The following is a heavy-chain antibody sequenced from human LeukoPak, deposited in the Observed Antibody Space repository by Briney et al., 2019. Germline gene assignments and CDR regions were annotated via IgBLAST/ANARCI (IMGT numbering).Heavy chain of an antibody. CDR1: GFIVSSNY. J-gene: IGHJ4*02. CDR2: IYSGGST. Sequence: GGSLRLSCAASGFIVSSNYMSWVRQAPGKGLEWVSVIYSGGSTYYADSVKGRFTISSDNSKNTLYLQMNSLRVEDTAVYYCARARGYSYGCDYWGQGTLVTVSS. V-gene: IGHV3-53*01. D-gene: IGHD5-18*01. CDR3: ARARGYSYGCDY.